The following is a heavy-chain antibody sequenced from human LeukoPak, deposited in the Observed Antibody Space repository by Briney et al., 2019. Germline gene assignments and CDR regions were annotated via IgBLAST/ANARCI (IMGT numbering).Heavy chain of an antibody. CDR1: GFTFSSYW. CDR2: IKQDGSEK. D-gene: IGHD3-10*01. Sequence: GGSLRLSCAASGFTFSSYWMSWVRQAPGKGLEWVANIKQDGSEKYYVDSVKGRFTISRDNAKNSLYLQMNSLRAEDTAVYYCARVGSNYGSGSYYFSYYFDYWAREPWSPSPQ. CDR3: ARVGSNYGSGSYYFSYYFDY. J-gene: IGHJ4*02. V-gene: IGHV3-7*03.